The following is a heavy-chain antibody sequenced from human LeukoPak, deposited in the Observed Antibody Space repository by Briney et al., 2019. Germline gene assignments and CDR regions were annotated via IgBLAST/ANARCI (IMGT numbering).Heavy chain of an antibody. D-gene: IGHD6-6*01. CDR2: ITRSSAL. CDR1: GFTFSDYG. V-gene: IGHV3-69-1*01. CDR3: ASLSLGHY. Sequence: GGSLRLSCAASGFTFSDYGMIWVRQAPGKGLEWVSYITRSSALHYADSVKGRFTISRDTSKNTLSLQMNSLRAEDTAVYYCASLSLGHYWGQGTLVTVSS. J-gene: IGHJ4*02.